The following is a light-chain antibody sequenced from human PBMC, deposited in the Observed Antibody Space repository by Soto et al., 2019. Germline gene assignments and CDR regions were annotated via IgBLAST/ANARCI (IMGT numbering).Light chain of an antibody. CDR3: QQYNDLPSTWT. V-gene: IGKV3-15*01. CDR1: QRVSSN. Sequence: EIGMTQSPATLSVSPGDGATLSCRASQRVSSNLAWYQQKPGQAPRLLIYGASTRPTGIPARFSGSGSVTVFTLTISSLQSEDFSVYYCQQYNDLPSTWTFRQGTKVDIK. CDR2: GAS. J-gene: IGKJ1*01.